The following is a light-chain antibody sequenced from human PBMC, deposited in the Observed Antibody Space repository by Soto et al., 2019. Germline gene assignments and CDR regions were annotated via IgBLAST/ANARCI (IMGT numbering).Light chain of an antibody. CDR3: QQYDNLPYT. CDR1: QDISNY. Sequence: DIQMTQSPSSLSASVGDRVTITCQASQDISNYLNWYQQKPGKAPKRLIYDASNLETGVASRFSGSGSGTEFTFTISSLQPEDIATYYCQQYDNLPYTFGQGTKLEIK. J-gene: IGKJ2*01. CDR2: DAS. V-gene: IGKV1-33*01.